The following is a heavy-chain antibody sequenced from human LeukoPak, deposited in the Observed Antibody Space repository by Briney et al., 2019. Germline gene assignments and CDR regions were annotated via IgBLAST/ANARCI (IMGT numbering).Heavy chain of an antibody. D-gene: IGHD6-13*01. V-gene: IGHV3-23*01. Sequence: QPGGSLRLSCAASGFTFSSYAMSWVRQAPGKGLEWVSAISGSGGSTYYADSVKGRFTISRDNSKNTLYLQMNSLRAEDTAVYYCAKDRMSIAAAGGYYFDYWGQGTLVTVSS. CDR3: AKDRMSIAAAGGYYFDY. CDR1: GFTFSSYA. J-gene: IGHJ4*02. CDR2: ISGSGGST.